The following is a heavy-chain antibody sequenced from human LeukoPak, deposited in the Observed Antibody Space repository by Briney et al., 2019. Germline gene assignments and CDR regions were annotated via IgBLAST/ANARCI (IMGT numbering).Heavy chain of an antibody. D-gene: IGHD3-16*01. CDR2: IYPGDSDT. V-gene: IGHV5-51*01. Sequence: GESLKISCKGSGYSFTSYWIGWVRQMPGKGLEWMGIIYPGDSDTRYSPSFQGQVTISADKSISTAYLQWSSLKASDTAMYYCARLLNPTAPESRSGLTFDYWGQGTLVTVSS. J-gene: IGHJ4*02. CDR3: ARLLNPTAPESRSGLTFDY. CDR1: GYSFTSYW.